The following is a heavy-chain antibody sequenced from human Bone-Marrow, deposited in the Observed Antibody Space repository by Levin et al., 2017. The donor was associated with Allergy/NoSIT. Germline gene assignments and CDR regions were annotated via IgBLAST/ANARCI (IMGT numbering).Heavy chain of an antibody. V-gene: IGHV3-30*18. D-gene: IGHD3-3*01. Sequence: GGSLRLSCAASGFTFSSNAMYWVRQAPGKGLEWVAVMSFDGSTEYYADSVKGRFTISRDNSKNTLYLQMNSLRAEDTAIYYCAKDRGVGYFDYWGQGTLVTVSS. CDR3: AKDRGVGYFDY. CDR1: GFTFSSNA. J-gene: IGHJ4*02. CDR2: MSFDGSTE.